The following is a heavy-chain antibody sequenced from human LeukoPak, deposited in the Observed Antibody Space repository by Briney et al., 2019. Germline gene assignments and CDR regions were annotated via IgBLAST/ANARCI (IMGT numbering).Heavy chain of an antibody. V-gene: IGHV3-30*02. D-gene: IGHD3-10*01. CDR3: AKDSLMGYYYYYMDV. J-gene: IGHJ6*03. CDR1: GFTFSTYA. CDR2: IRYDGSNK. Sequence: GGSLRLSCAASGFTFSTYAMSWVRQAPGKGLEWVTFIRYDGSNKYYADSVKGLFTISRDNSKNTLYLQMNSLRAEDTAVYYCAKDSLMGYYYYYMDVWGKGTTVTVSS.